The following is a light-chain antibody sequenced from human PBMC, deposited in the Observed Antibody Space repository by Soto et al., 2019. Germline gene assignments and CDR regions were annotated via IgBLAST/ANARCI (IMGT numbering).Light chain of an antibody. CDR3: SSYSGRNTLV. J-gene: IGLJ3*02. CDR2: EVS. CDR1: SGDVGGYNY. V-gene: IGLV2-8*01. Sequence: QSALTQPPSASGSPGQSVTLSCTGTSGDVGGYNYVSWYQQHPGKAPKLMIYEVSKRPSGVPDRFSVSKSGNTASLTVSGLQDEDEADYYCSSYSGRNTLVFGGGTKLTVL.